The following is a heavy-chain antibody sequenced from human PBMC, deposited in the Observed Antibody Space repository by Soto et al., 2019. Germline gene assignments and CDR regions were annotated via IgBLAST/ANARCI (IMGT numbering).Heavy chain of an antibody. V-gene: IGHV3-30*04. Sequence: PGGSLRLSCAASGFRFSNHAMHWVRQTPGKGLEWVAVMSYDGSDIFYADSMKGRFTISRDNSENTLFLLMNSLRIDDTGVYYCFREDDPGKDVWGQGTTVTVSS. J-gene: IGHJ6*02. CDR3: FREDDPGKDV. D-gene: IGHD3-16*01. CDR1: GFRFSNHA. CDR2: MSYDGSDI.